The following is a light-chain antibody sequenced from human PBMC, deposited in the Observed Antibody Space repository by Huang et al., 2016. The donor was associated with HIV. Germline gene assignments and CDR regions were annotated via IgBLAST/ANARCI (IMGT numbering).Light chain of an antibody. CDR3: QQYHEWPRT. CDR1: QGIGNS. J-gene: IGKJ2*01. V-gene: IGKV3-15*01. CDR2: ETF. Sequence: ERVLTQSPGTLSVSPGARATLSCRTSQGIGNSLAWYQLKPGQAPRLLIYETFIRASDIPARFSGGGSEIDFTLTISGLQSEDSAVYYCQQYHEWPRTFGQGTKVEIK.